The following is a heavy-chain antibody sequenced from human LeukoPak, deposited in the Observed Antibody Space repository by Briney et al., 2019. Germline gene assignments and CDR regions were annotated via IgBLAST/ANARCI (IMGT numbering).Heavy chain of an antibody. V-gene: IGHV3-53*04. CDR2: IYSGGST. CDR3: ARDTYYYGMDV. Sequence: SGGSRRLSCAASGFTASSNYMSWVRQPPGKGLGWVSVIYSGGSTYYADSVKGRFTISRHNSKNTLYLQMNSLRAEDTAVYYCARDTYYYGMDVWGQGTTVTVSS. CDR1: GFTASSNY. J-gene: IGHJ6*02.